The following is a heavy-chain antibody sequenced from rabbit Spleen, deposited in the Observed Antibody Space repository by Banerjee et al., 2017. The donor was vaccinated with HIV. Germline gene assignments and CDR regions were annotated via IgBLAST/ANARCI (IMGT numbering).Heavy chain of an antibody. CDR1: GFDFSHYG. J-gene: IGHJ3*01. D-gene: IGHD1-1*01. Sequence: QEQLVESGGGLVQPGGSLKLSCKASGFDFSHYGVSWVRQAPGKGLEWIGYIDPVFSSTYYASWVNGRFTISSHNAQNTVDLQMNSLTAADTATYFCARDASSSDYYRDTRLDLWGPGTLVTVS. CDR3: ARDASSSDYYRDTRLDL. V-gene: IGHV1S47*01. CDR2: IDPVFSST.